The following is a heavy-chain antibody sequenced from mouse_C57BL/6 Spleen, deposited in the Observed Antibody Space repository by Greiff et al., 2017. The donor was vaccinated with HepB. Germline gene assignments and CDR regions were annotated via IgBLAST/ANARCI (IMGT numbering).Heavy chain of an antibody. D-gene: IGHD1-1*01. Sequence: VQGVESGAELVKPGASVKMSCKASGYTFTTYPIEWMKQNHGKSLEWIGNFHPYNDDTKYNEKFKGKATLTVEKSSSTVYLELSRLTSDDSAVYYCARGDYYGSSSYYFDYWGQGTTLTVSS. CDR2: FHPYNDDT. J-gene: IGHJ2*01. CDR3: ARGDYYGSSSYYFDY. CDR1: GYTFTTYP. V-gene: IGHV1-47*01.